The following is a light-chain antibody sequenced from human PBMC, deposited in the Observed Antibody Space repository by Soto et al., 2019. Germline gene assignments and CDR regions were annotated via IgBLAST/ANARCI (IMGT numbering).Light chain of an antibody. J-gene: IGKJ4*01. Sequence: EIVLTQSPGTLSSSPGERATLSCRASQSVTSNYLAWYQQKPGQAPRLLIFGASIRATGLPDRFSGGGSGTDFTLTISRLEPEDFAVYYCHQYAVSPLTFGGGTTVEIK. CDR2: GAS. CDR3: HQYAVSPLT. V-gene: IGKV3-20*01. CDR1: QSVTSNY.